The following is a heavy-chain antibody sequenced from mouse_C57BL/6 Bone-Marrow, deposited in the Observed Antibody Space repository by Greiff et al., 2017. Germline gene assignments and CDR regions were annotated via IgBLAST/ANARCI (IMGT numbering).Heavy chain of an antibody. J-gene: IGHJ2*01. CDR3: TFDSNWGY. Sequence: EVQLQQSGAELVRPGASVKLSCTASGFNIKDDYMHWVKQRPEQGLEWIGWIDPENGDTEYASKFQGKATITADTSSYTAYLQLISLTSEDPAVYYCTFDSNWGYWGQGTTLTVSS. D-gene: IGHD2-5*01. CDR2: IDPENGDT. V-gene: IGHV14-4*01. CDR1: GFNIKDDY.